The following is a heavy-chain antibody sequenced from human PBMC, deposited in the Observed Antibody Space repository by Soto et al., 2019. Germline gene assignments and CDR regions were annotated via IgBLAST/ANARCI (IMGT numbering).Heavy chain of an antibody. Sequence: QVQLQELGPGLVKPSQTLSLTCTVSGGSISSGGYYWSWIRQHPGKGLEWIGYIYYSGSTYYNPSLKSRVTISVDTSKNQFSLKLSSVTDADTAVYYCAAGVTTDWYFDLWGRGTLVTVSS. CDR2: IYYSGST. CDR3: AAGVTTDWYFDL. J-gene: IGHJ2*01. D-gene: IGHD4-17*01. V-gene: IGHV4-31*03. CDR1: GGSISSGGYY.